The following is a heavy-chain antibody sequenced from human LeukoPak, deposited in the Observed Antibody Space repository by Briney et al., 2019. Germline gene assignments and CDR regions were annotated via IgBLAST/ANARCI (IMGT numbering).Heavy chain of an antibody. CDR1: GGSISSYY. D-gene: IGHD6-19*01. V-gene: IGHV4-59*01. Sequence: KPSETLSLTCTVSGGSISSYYWSWIRQPPGKGLEWIGYIYYSGSTNYNPSLKSRVTFSVDTSKNQFSLKLSSVTAADTAVYYCARGVYSSGWYYSDYWGQGALVTVSS. J-gene: IGHJ4*02. CDR2: IYYSGST. CDR3: ARGVYSSGWYYSDY.